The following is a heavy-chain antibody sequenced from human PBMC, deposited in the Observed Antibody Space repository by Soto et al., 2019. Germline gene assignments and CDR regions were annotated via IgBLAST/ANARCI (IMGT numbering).Heavy chain of an antibody. D-gene: IGHD2-21*02. CDR3: ARSDYCGGDCYAFLDY. CDR2: LIPILGTA. Sequence: QAQLVQSGAEVKQPGSSVRVSCKTSGGTFRSYAFSWVRQAPGQGLEWMGGLIPILGTANYAQKLQGRLAIIADESTSTAYMELSSLRSEDTAVYYCARSDYCGGDCYAFLDYWGQGTLVTVPS. CDR1: GGTFRSYA. J-gene: IGHJ4*02. V-gene: IGHV1-69*12.